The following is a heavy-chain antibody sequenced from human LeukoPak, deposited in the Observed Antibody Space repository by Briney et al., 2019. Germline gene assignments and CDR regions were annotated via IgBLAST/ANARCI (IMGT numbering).Heavy chain of an antibody. CDR3: ARDIYYYDSSSYYYN. CDR2: SGGDGGST. J-gene: IGHJ4*02. D-gene: IGHD3-22*01. V-gene: IGHV3-23*01. Sequence: GGSLRLSCAASGFTFSSYDMSWVRQAPGKGLEWVSASGGDGGSTYADSVKGRFTISRDSSKNTLYLQMNSLRAEDTAVYYCARDIYYYDSSSYYYNWGQGTLVTVSS. CDR1: GFTFSSYD.